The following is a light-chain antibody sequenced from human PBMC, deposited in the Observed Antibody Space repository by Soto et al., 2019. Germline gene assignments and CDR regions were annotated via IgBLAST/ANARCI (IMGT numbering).Light chain of an antibody. V-gene: IGLV1-36*01. Sequence: QPVLTQPPSVSEAPRQRVTISCSGSSSNIGNNAVNWYQQLPGKAPKLLIYYDDLLPSGVSDRFSGSKSGTSASLAISGLQSEYEADYYCAAWDDSLNGYVFGTGTKVTVL. CDR3: AAWDDSLNGYV. CDR1: SSNIGNNA. J-gene: IGLJ1*01. CDR2: YDD.